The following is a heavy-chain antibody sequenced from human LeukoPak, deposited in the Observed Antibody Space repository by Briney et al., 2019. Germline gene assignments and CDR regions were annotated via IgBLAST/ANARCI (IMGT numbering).Heavy chain of an antibody. Sequence: GGSLRLSCAASGFTFSSCSMNWVRQAPGKGLEWVSSISSSSSYIYYADSVKGRFTISRDNAKNSLYLQMNSLRAEDTAVYYCARELVLRQLPPKDAFDIWGQGTMVTVSS. CDR3: ARELVLRQLPPKDAFDI. CDR1: GFTFSSCS. D-gene: IGHD2-2*01. CDR2: ISSSSSYI. J-gene: IGHJ3*02. V-gene: IGHV3-21*01.